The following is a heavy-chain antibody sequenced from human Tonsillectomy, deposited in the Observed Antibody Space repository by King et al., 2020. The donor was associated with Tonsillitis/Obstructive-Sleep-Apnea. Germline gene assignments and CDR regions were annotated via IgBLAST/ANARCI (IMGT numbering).Heavy chain of an antibody. V-gene: IGHV3-23*04. CDR1: GFTFRDFA. CDR2: ISSAGGYT. Sequence: VQLVESGGSLVQPGGSLRLSCAASGFTFRDFAINWVRQAPGKGLEWVSSISSAGGYTYYADSVKGRFTISRDNSKNTLYLQMNSLRAADTAVYYCAKDLGHGYDYYDGMDVWGQGTTVTVSS. J-gene: IGHJ6*02. D-gene: IGHD5-24*01. CDR3: AKDLGHGYDYYDGMDV.